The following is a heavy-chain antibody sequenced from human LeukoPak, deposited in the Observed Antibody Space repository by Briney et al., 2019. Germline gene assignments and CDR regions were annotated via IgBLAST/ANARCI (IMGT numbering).Heavy chain of an antibody. CDR3: ARGPGWELRGRYYFDY. Sequence: PSETLSLTCTVSGGSISSSSYYWGWIRQPPGKGLEWIGSIYYSGSTYYNPSLKSRVTISVDTSKNQFSLKLSSVTAADTAVYYCARGPGWELRGRYYFDYWGQGTLVTVSS. J-gene: IGHJ4*02. D-gene: IGHD1-26*01. V-gene: IGHV4-39*07. CDR1: GGSISSSSYY. CDR2: IYYSGST.